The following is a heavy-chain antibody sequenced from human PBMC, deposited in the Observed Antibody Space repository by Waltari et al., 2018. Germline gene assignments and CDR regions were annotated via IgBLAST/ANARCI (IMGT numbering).Heavy chain of an antibody. Sequence: QVQLQEWGAGLLKPSETLSLTCAVYGGSFSGYYWSWVRQPPGKGLEWIGEVKHTGSTNYNPSLKSRVTISADTSKNQFALKLSSVTAADTAVYYCARGRGYGQIDYWGQGTLVTVSS. CDR2: VKHTGST. CDR3: ARGRGYGQIDY. V-gene: IGHV4-34*01. J-gene: IGHJ4*01. D-gene: IGHD2-15*01. CDR1: GGSFSGYY.